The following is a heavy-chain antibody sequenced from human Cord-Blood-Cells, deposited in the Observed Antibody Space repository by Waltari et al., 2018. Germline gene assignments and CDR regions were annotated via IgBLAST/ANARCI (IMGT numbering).Heavy chain of an antibody. Sequence: QVQLVQSGAEVKKPGASVKVSCKASGYTFTGYYMHWVRQAPGQGLEWMGRINPNSGGTNYAQKFQGRVTMTRDTSISTAYMELSRLRSDDTAVYYCAREKPMMATNYYYGMDVWGQGTTVTVSS. D-gene: IGHD5-12*01. V-gene: IGHV1-2*06. J-gene: IGHJ6*02. CDR1: GYTFTGYY. CDR2: INPNSGGT. CDR3: AREKPMMATNYYYGMDV.